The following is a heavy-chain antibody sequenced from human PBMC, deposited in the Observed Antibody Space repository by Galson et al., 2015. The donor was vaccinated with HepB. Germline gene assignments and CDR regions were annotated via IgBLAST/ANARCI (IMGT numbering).Heavy chain of an antibody. V-gene: IGHV3-23*01. CDR1: GFTFSSYA. J-gene: IGHJ4*02. CDR3: AKDQDGWELRGNDY. D-gene: IGHD1-26*01. Sequence: SLRLSCAASGFTFSSYAMSWVRQAPGKGLEWVSAISGSGGSTYYADSVKGRFTISRDNSKNTRYLQMNSLRAEDTAVYYCAKDQDGWELRGNDYWGQGTLVTVSS. CDR2: ISGSGGST.